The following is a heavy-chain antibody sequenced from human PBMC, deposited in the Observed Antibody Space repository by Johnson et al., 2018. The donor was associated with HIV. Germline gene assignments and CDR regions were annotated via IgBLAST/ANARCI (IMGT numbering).Heavy chain of an antibody. D-gene: IGHD2-15*01. V-gene: IGHV3-30*04. CDR2: ISYDGSNK. CDR1: GFTFSSYA. Sequence: VQLVESGGGLVQPGGSLRLSCAASGFTFSSYAMHWVRQAPGKGLAWVAVISYDGSNKYYAGSVKGRFTISRDNSKNTLYLQMNSLRAEDTAVYYCARDRSRQLLLTSDAFDIWGQGTMVTVSS. CDR3: ARDRSRQLLLTSDAFDI. J-gene: IGHJ3*02.